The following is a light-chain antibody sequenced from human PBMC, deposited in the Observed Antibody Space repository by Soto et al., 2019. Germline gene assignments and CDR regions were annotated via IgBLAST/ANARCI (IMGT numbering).Light chain of an antibody. V-gene: IGLV2-14*03. Sequence: QSVLTQPASVSGSPGQSITISCTGTSIDVGHPYNYVSWYQQYPGKAPKLLILGVSNRPSGISGRFSGSKSGNKASLTISGLQPEDEADYYCMSYIASSNNNVFGTGSKVTVL. CDR3: MSYIASSNNNV. J-gene: IGLJ1*01. CDR1: SIDVGHPYNY. CDR2: GVS.